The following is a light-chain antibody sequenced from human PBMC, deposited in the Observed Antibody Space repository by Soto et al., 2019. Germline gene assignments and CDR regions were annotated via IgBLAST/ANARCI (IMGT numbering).Light chain of an antibody. CDR3: SSYTRSSTPYV. J-gene: IGLJ1*01. V-gene: IGLV2-14*01. CDR1: SSDVGGYNY. CDR2: DVS. Sequence: QSVLTQPASVSGSPGQSITISCTGTSSDVGGYNYVSWYQQHPGKAPKLMIYDVSNRPSGVSNRFSGSKSGNTASLTISGLQAEDEADYYCSSYTRSSTPYVFGTGNKVTVL.